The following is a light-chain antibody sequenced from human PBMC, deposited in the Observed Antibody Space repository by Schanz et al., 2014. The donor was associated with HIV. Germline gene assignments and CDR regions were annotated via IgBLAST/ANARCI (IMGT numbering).Light chain of an antibody. V-gene: IGKV1-17*03. J-gene: IGKJ2*03. CDR2: AAS. Sequence: DIQMTQSPSAMSASMGDRVTITCRASQDISTFLAWFQQRPGEGPKRLVYAASALQGGVPYRFSGSGFGTEFTLTINNVQPEDSAIYFCLQHKTYPYSFGQGTKLEIE. CDR1: QDISTF. CDR3: LQHKTYPYS.